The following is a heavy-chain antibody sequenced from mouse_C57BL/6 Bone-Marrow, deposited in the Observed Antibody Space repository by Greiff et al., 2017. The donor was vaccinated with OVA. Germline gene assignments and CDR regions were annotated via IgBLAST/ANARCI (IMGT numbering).Heavy chain of an antibody. V-gene: IGHV14-4*01. D-gene: IGHD2-1*01. CDR2: IAPENGDT. CDR3: TTEGNYGGYAMDY. J-gene: IGHJ4*01. CDR1: GFNIKDDY. Sequence: EVQLVESGAELVRPGASVKLSCTASGFNIKDDYMHWVKQRPEQGLEWIGWIAPENGDTEYASKFQGKATITADPSSNTAYLQLSSLTSEDTAVYYCTTEGNYGGYAMDYWGQGTSVTVSS.